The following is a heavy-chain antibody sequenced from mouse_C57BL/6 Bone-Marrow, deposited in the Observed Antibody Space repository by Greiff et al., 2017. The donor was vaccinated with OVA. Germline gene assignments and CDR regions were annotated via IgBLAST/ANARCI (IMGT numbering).Heavy chain of an antibody. Sequence: QVKLQQPGPELVRPGTSVKLSCKASGYTFSSYWMHWVKQRPGPGLEWIGVIDPSDSYTNYNHKFKGKATLTADTSSSPAYMQLSSLTYEHSAVYCCATRWGFDYWGQGTTLTVSS. CDR2: IDPSDSYT. D-gene: IGHD1-1*02. CDR1: GYTFSSYW. J-gene: IGHJ2*01. CDR3: ATRWGFDY. V-gene: IGHV1-59*01.